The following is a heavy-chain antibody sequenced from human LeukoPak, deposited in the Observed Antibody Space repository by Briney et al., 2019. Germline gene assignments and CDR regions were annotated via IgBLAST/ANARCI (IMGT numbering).Heavy chain of an antibody. CDR2: IYDSGST. CDR1: GGSISSYY. D-gene: IGHD3-22*01. CDR3: ARERRYYDSTGYYAANLDY. V-gene: IGHV4-59*01. J-gene: IGHJ4*02. Sequence: SETLSLTCTVSGGSISSYYWSWIRQPPGKGLEWIGYIYDSGSTNYNPSLKSRVTMSVDTSKNQLSLKLSSVTAADTAVYHCARERRYYDSTGYYAANLDYWGQGTLVTVSS.